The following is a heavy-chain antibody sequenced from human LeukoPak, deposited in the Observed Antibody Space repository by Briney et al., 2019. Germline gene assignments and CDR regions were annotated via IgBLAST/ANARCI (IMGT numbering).Heavy chain of an antibody. CDR2: IYYTGST. CDR3: ARDKIVRAAHDAFDI. Sequence: SETLSLTCTVSGGSITSSTYYWGWIRQPPGKGLEWIGSIYYTGSTYYNPSLKSRVTISIDPSKNQFSLNLTSVTAADTAVYFCARDKIVRAAHDAFDIWGQGTMVTVSS. D-gene: IGHD3-10*01. V-gene: IGHV4-39*07. CDR1: GGSITSSTYY. J-gene: IGHJ3*02.